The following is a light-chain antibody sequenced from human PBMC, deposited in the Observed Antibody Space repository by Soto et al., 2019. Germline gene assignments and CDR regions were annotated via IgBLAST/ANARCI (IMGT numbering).Light chain of an antibody. Sequence: DIVMAQSPDSLAVSLGERATINCKSSQSILYSSNNRNYLAWYQQKPGQPPKLLIYWASTRESGVPDRFSGSGSGTDFTLTINSLQAEDVAVYYCQQYYTPLWTFGHGTKVEIK. J-gene: IGKJ1*01. CDR1: QSILYSSNNRNY. CDR3: QQYYTPLWT. CDR2: WAS. V-gene: IGKV4-1*01.